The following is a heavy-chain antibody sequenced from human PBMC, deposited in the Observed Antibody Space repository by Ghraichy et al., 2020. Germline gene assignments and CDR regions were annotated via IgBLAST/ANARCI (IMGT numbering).Heavy chain of an antibody. V-gene: IGHV3-23*01. CDR2: ISGSGGST. J-gene: IGHJ6*02. CDR3: AKANYYDSSGYSAEYGIDV. D-gene: IGHD3-22*01. CDR1: GFTFSSYA. Sequence: GGSLRLSCAASGFTFSSYAMSWVRQAPGKGLEWVSAISGSGGSTYYADSVKGRFTISRDNSKNTLYLQMNSLRAEDTAVYYCAKANYYDSSGYSAEYGIDVWGEGTTVT.